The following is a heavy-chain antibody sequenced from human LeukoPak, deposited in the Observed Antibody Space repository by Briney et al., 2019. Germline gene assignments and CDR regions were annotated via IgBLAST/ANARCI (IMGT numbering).Heavy chain of an antibody. D-gene: IGHD3-16*01. J-gene: IGHJ5*02. V-gene: IGHV4-34*01. CDR3: ARGGGDTTQVVWGRKSWFDP. CDR2: INHSGST. Sequence: SETLSLTCAVYGGSFSGYYWSWIRQPPGKGLEWIGEINHSGSTNYNPSLKSRVTISVDTSKNQFPLKLSSVTAADTAVYYCARGGGDTTQVVWGRKSWFDPWGQGTLVTVSS. CDR1: GGSFSGYY.